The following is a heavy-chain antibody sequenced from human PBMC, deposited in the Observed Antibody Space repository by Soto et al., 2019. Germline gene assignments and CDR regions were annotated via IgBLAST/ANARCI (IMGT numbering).Heavy chain of an antibody. Sequence: ASVKVSCKASGYTFTSYAMHWVLQAPGQGLEWMGWIGAYNGNRKYLQKLQGRVTMTTDTSTNTAYMELTSLKSDDTAVYYCARVIGVASMDHWGQGTQVTVSS. CDR3: ARVIGVASMDH. V-gene: IGHV1-18*01. CDR2: IGAYNGNR. CDR1: GYTFTSYA. D-gene: IGHD5-12*01. J-gene: IGHJ4*02.